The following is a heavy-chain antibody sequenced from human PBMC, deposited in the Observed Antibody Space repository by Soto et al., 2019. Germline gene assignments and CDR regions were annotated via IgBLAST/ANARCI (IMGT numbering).Heavy chain of an antibody. Sequence: QAHLQQSRAEVKKPGASVKVSCEASGYNFATTSIAWVRQAPGQGLEWMGWITPYNGDTNYEQKLQGRVTMTTDTSTNTAHMEVRSPRSDDTAVYYCATLGPCSGGTCYSRPLDNWGQGTLVTVSS. D-gene: IGHD2-15*01. CDR2: ITPYNGDT. CDR3: ATLGPCSGGTCYSRPLDN. J-gene: IGHJ4*02. CDR1: GYNFATTS. V-gene: IGHV1-18*01.